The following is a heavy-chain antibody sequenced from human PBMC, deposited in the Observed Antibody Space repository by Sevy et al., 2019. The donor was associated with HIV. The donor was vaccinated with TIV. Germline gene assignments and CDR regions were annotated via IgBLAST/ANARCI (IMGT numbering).Heavy chain of an antibody. CDR3: ATAARQSSGSGSYRGGMDV. Sequence: ASVKVSCKVSGYTLTELSMHWVRQAPGKGLEWMGGYDPEDGETIYAQKFQGRVTMTEDTSTDTAYMELSSLRSEDTAVYYCATAARQSSGSGSYRGGMDVWGQWTTVTVSS. J-gene: IGHJ6*02. CDR2: YDPEDGET. D-gene: IGHD3-10*01. V-gene: IGHV1-24*01. CDR1: GYTLTELS.